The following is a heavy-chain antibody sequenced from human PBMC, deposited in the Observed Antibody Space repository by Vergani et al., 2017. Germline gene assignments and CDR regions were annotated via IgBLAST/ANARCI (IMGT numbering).Heavy chain of an antibody. CDR3: ARGLKVVPAARRRSGKGGTCNWFDP. CDR2: VYYTGST. CDR1: GDSINSSTYY. D-gene: IGHD2-2*01. V-gene: IGHV4-39*01. J-gene: IGHJ5*02. Sequence: QLQLQESGPGLVKPSETLSLTCTVSGDSINSSTYYWGWIRQTPEKGLEWIGSVYYTGSTYYNPSLTSRVTMSIDTSKNQFSLKLSSVTAADTAVYYCARGLKVVPAARRRSGKGGTCNWFDPWGQGTLVTVSS.